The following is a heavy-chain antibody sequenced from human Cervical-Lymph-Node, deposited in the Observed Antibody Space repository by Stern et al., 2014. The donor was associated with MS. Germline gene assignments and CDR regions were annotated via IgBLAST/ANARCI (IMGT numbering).Heavy chain of an antibody. Sequence: VQLGQSGAELIRPGESLKISCKGSGYKFSIYWIAWVRLMPGKGLEWMGIIYPGDSETRYSPSFQGQVTMSADKSTSTAYLQWSSLNASDTAMYFCARQTTAWASDVWGQGTLVTVSS. D-gene: IGHD1-14*01. J-gene: IGHJ4*02. CDR1: GYKFSIYW. CDR3: ARQTTAWASDV. V-gene: IGHV5-51*01. CDR2: IYPGDSET.